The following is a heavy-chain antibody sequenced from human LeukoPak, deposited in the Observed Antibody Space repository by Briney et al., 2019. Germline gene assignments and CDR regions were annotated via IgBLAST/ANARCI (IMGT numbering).Heavy chain of an antibody. D-gene: IGHD3-10*01. Sequence: GGSLRLSCAASGFTFSNYWMHWVRQAPGKGLVWVSRINSDESSTSYADSVKGRFTISRDNAKNTLYLQMNSLGAEDTAVYYCARGGFGELFLSWFDPWGQGTLVTVSS. J-gene: IGHJ5*02. CDR1: GFTFSNYW. CDR2: INSDESST. CDR3: ARGGFGELFLSWFDP. V-gene: IGHV3-74*01.